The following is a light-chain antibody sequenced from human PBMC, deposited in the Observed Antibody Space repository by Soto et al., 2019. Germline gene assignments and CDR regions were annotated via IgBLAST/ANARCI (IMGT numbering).Light chain of an antibody. V-gene: IGKV3-20*01. CDR3: QQYNSWLWT. CDR2: GAS. Sequence: EIVLTQSPGTLSLSPGKRATLTCRASQSISSSYLAWYQQRPGQAPRLLIYGASSRATGIPDRFSGSGSGTEFTLIISSLQSEDSAVYYCQQYNSWLWTFGQGTKVDIK. CDR1: QSISSSY. J-gene: IGKJ1*01.